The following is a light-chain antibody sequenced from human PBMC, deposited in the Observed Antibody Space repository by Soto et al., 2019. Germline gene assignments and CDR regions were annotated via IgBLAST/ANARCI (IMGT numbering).Light chain of an antibody. CDR1: QSVTSGY. J-gene: IGKJ1*01. CDR3: QQYGSSPPFT. Sequence: ILLTQSPCILSLSPGGRATLSYRASQSVTSGYLAWYQQKPGQAPRLLIYGASSRATGMPDRCGGSGSWTDFTLTTSRLEPEDFAVNYCQQYGSSPPFTFGQGTKVDIK. V-gene: IGKV3-20*01. CDR2: GAS.